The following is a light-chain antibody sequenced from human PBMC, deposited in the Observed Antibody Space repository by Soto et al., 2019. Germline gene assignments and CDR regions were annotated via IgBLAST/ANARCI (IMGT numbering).Light chain of an antibody. CDR1: SGHSSYA. CDR3: QTWGTGIHVV. V-gene: IGLV4-69*01. J-gene: IGLJ2*01. CDR2: LNSDGSH. Sequence: QLVLTQSPSASASLGDSVKLTCTLSSGHSSYAIAWHQQKPEKGPRYLIKLNSDGSHSKGDGIPDRFSGSSSGAERYLTISSLQSEDEADYYCQTWGTGIHVVFGGGTKLTVL.